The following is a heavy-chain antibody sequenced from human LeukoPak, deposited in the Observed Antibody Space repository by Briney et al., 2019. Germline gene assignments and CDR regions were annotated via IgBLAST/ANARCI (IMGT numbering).Heavy chain of an antibody. V-gene: IGHV3-21*01. J-gene: IGHJ5*02. CDR3: ARGQLWQTGWFDP. CDR2: ISSSSSYI. CDR1: GFTFSDYS. Sequence: PGESLRLSCAASGFTFSDYSMHWVRQAPGKGLEWVSCISSSSSYIYYADSVRGRFTISRDNAKNSLYLQMDSLRAEDTAVYYCARGQLWQTGWFDPWGQGTLVTVSS. D-gene: IGHD5-18*01.